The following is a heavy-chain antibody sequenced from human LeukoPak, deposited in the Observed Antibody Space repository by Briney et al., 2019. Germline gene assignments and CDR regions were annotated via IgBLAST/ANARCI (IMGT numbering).Heavy chain of an antibody. V-gene: IGHV4-59*08. CDR2: IYYSGST. Sequence: SETLSLTCTVSGGSISSYHWSWIRQPPGKGLEWIGYIYYSGSTNYNPSLKSRVTISVDTSKNQFSLKLSSVTAADTAVYYCARHRRRWLLNWDFWGQGTLVTVSS. D-gene: IGHD5-24*01. CDR1: GGSISSYH. J-gene: IGHJ4*02. CDR3: ARHRRRWLLNWDF.